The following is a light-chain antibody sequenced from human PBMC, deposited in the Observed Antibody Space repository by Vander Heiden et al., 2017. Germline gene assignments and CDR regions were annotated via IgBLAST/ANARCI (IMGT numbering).Light chain of an antibody. Sequence: SFELTQPSSVSVSPGQTATITCSGDVVARKYVRWFQKKAGQAPVLVIYKDTERPSGIPERFSGSSSGTTVTLTISGAQVEDEADYYCYSAADNHEIFGSGTKVTVL. J-gene: IGLJ1*01. V-gene: IGLV3-27*01. CDR2: KDT. CDR3: YSAADNHEI. CDR1: VVARKY.